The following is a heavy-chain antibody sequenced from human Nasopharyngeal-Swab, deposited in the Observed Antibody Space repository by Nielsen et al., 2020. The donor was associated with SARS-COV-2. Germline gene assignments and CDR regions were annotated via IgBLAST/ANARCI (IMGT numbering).Heavy chain of an antibody. CDR2: IFYSGTT. J-gene: IGHJ4*02. Sequence: GSLRLSCSVSGASISSSDYHWGWIRQPPGKGLERIGNIFYSGTTYYNPSLQSRVTISVDTSKNQFSLRVNSVTAADTAVYYCARDGDLNGLYYWGQGALVTVSS. D-gene: IGHD3-9*01. V-gene: IGHV4-39*07. CDR1: GASISSSDYH. CDR3: ARDGDLNGLYY.